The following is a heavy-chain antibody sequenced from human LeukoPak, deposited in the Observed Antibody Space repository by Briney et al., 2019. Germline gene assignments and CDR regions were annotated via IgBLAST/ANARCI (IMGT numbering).Heavy chain of an antibody. CDR2: IYTSGST. Sequence: SETLSLTRTVSGGSISSGGYYWSWIRQPAGKGLEWIGRIYTSGSTNYNPSLKSRVTMSVDTSKNQFSLKLSSVTAADTAVYYRARQLDYSNYFDYWGQGTLVTVSS. CDR1: GGSISSGGYY. D-gene: IGHD4-11*01. V-gene: IGHV4-61*02. CDR3: ARQLDYSNYFDY. J-gene: IGHJ4*02.